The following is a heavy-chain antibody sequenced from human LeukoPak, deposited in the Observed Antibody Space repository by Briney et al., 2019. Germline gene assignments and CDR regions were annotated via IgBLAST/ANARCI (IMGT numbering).Heavy chain of an antibody. CDR2: IYTSGSA. J-gene: IGHJ4*02. V-gene: IGHV4-61*02. CDR3: ASSSGYSYGYEYDY. D-gene: IGHD5-18*01. Sequence: SETLSLTCTVSGGSISSGSYYWSWIRQPAGKGLEWIGRIYTSGSANYNPSLRSRVTISVDTSKNQFSLKLSSVTAADTAVYYCASSSGYSYGYEYDYWGQGTLVTVSS. CDR1: GGSISSGSYY.